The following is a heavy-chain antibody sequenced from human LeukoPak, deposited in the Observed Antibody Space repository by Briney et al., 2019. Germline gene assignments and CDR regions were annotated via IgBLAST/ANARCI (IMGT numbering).Heavy chain of an antibody. CDR2: ISGSGGST. D-gene: IGHD3-9*01. J-gene: IGHJ4*02. CDR3: AKDRYYDILTGYSIFDY. CDR1: GFTFSSYA. V-gene: IGHV3-23*01. Sequence: QSGGSLRLSCAASGFTFSSYAMSWVRQAPGKGLEWVSAISGSGGSTYYADSVKDRFTISRDNSKNTLYLQMNSLRAEDTAVYYCAKDRYYDILTGYSIFDYWGQGTLVTVSS.